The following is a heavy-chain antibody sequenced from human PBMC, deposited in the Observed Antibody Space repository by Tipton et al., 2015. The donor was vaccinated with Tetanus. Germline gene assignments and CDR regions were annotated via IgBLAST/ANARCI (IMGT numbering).Heavy chain of an antibody. D-gene: IGHD6-25*01. J-gene: IGHJ4*02. CDR3: VSGSALDY. CDR1: GFTFSNYK. V-gene: IGHV3-21*01. CDR2: ISSTGRYI. Sequence: SLRLSCAVSGFTFSNYKMNWVRQGPGRGLERVSSISSTGRYINYADSVKGRFTISRDNAKNSLFLEMNSLRADDTAVYYCVSGSALDYWGQGTLITVSS.